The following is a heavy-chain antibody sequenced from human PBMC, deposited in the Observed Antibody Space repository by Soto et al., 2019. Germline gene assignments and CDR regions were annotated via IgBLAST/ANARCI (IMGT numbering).Heavy chain of an antibody. J-gene: IGHJ3*02. Sequence: ASVKVSCKASGYTFTSYGISWVRQAPGQGLEWMGWISAYNGNTNYAQKLQGRVTMTTDTSTSTAYMELRSLRSDDTAVYYCARDHYGSGSYTNDAFDIWGQGTMVTVSS. CDR2: ISAYNGNT. D-gene: IGHD3-10*01. CDR1: GYTFTSYG. V-gene: IGHV1-18*01. CDR3: ARDHYGSGSYTNDAFDI.